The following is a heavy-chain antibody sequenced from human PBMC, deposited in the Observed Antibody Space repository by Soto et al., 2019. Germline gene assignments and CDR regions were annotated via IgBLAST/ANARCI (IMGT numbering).Heavy chain of an antibody. CDR2: ISAYNGNT. Sequence: ASVKVSCKASGYTFTSYGISWVRQAPGQGLEWMGWISAYNGNTNYAQKLQGRVTMTTDTSTSTAYMELRSLRSNDTAVYYCARVVAANHLSYYYGMDVWGQGTTVTVSS. D-gene: IGHD2-15*01. V-gene: IGHV1-18*01. J-gene: IGHJ6*02. CDR1: GYTFTSYG. CDR3: ARVVAANHLSYYYGMDV.